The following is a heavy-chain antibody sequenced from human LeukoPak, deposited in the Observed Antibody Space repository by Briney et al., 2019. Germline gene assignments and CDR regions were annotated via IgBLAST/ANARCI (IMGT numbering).Heavy chain of an antibody. J-gene: IGHJ4*02. CDR1: GFTFSSYA. D-gene: IGHD3-10*01. CDR2: ISYDGSNK. V-gene: IGHV3-30*04. Sequence: GRCLRLSCAASGFTFSSYAMHWVRQAPGKGLEWVAVISYDGSNKYYADSVKGRFTISRDNSKNTLYLQMNSLRAEDTAVYYCAKEGEELLWFGELRDWGQGTLVTVSS. CDR3: AKEGEELLWFGELRD.